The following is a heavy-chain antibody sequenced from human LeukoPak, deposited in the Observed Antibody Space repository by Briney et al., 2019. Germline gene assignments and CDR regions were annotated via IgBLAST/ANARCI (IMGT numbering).Heavy chain of an antibody. D-gene: IGHD3-16*01. Sequence: GGSLRLSCAASGFTFSHYGMHWVRQLPGKGLEWVAAISFDAEGDYHVDSVKGRFTISRDNSKNTPYLQMNSLRVEDTAVYYCVKDGGNWYDSEGNYLMRSYMDVWGKGTTVTVSS. CDR3: VKDGGNWYDSEGNYLMRSYMDV. J-gene: IGHJ6*03. V-gene: IGHV3-30*18. CDR1: GFTFSHYG. CDR2: ISFDAEGD.